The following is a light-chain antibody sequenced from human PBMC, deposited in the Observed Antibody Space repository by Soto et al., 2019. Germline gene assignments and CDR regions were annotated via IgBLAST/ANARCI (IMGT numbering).Light chain of an antibody. Sequence: DIQMTQSPSSVSASVGDTVTITCRASQAVSTWLAWYQQKPGGAPKLLIYAASTLQSGVPSRFSGSGSGTDFTLTIRSLPPEDFATYYCQQGASFPRTFGGGTKV. V-gene: IGKV1-12*01. CDR2: AAS. CDR3: QQGASFPRT. J-gene: IGKJ4*01. CDR1: QAVSTW.